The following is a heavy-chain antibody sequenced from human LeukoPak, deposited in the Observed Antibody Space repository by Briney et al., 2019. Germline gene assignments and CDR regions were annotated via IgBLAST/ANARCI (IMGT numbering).Heavy chain of an antibody. CDR2: ISTSNSLT. Sequence: GASVTLSFTSSGYTFSIYGISWVRQAPGQGLEWVGWISTSNSLTRYPEKFQDRVTLTTDASTSTAYMELRSLRSDDAAVYYCARPTASYDTLDIWGQGTRVTVSS. D-gene: IGHD1-26*01. V-gene: IGHV1-18*01. CDR3: ARPTASYDTLDI. J-gene: IGHJ3*02. CDR1: GYTFSIYG.